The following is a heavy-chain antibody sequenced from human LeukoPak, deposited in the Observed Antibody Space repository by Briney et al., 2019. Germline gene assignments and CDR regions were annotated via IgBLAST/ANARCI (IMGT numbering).Heavy chain of an antibody. J-gene: IGHJ4*02. CDR2: IYYSGST. Sequence: SETLSLTCTVSGGSISSYYWSWIRQPPGKGLGWIGYIYYSGSTNYNPSLKSRVTISVDTSKNQFSLKLSSVTAADTAVYYCARATGVVTAIDYWGQGTLVTVSS. CDR3: ARATGVVTAIDY. D-gene: IGHD3-3*01. V-gene: IGHV4-59*01. CDR1: GGSISSYY.